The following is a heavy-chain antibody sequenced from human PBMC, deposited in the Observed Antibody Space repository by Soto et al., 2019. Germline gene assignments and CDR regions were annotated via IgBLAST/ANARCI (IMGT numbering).Heavy chain of an antibody. V-gene: IGHV4-31*02. Sequence: LSLTCTVSGGSITTGGSYWSWIRQHPGKGLEWIGNIYHSGNTYYNPSPKSRLTISVDTSKNHFSLMVDSVTAADTAVYYCARARFQVLYGKPYFDSWGQGTLVTVSS. J-gene: IGHJ4*02. CDR1: GGSITTGGSY. CDR3: ARARFQVLYGKPYFDS. D-gene: IGHD2-2*02. CDR2: IYHSGNT.